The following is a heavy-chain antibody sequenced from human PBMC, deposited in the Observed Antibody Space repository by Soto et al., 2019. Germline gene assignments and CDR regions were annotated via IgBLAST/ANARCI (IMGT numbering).Heavy chain of an antibody. Sequence: EVQLVESGGGLVQPGGSLRLSCVASGFTFSSYWMSWVRQAPGKGLEWVANIKQDGSNKYYVDSVKDRFTISRDNANNSLYLQMNSLRAEDSAVDYCARVYPGSGWPYHYYGMDVWGQGTTVTVSS. J-gene: IGHJ6*02. D-gene: IGHD6-19*01. CDR2: IKQDGSNK. V-gene: IGHV3-7*01. CDR3: ARVYPGSGWPYHYYGMDV. CDR1: GFTFSSYW.